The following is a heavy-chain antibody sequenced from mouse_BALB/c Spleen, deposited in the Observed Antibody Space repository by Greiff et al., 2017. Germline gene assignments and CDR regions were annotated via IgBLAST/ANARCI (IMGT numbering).Heavy chain of an antibody. V-gene: IGHV5-17*02. D-gene: IGHD1-1*01. CDR1: GFTFSSFG. CDR3: ARNPPDYYGSSYWFAY. CDR2: ISSGSSTI. J-gene: IGHJ3*01. Sequence: EVHLVESGGGLVQPGGSRKLSCAASGFTFSSFGMHWVRQAPEKGLEWVAYISSGSSTIYYADTVKGRFTISRDNPKNTLFLQMTSLRSEDTAMYYCARNPPDYYGSSYWFAYWGQGTLVTVSA.